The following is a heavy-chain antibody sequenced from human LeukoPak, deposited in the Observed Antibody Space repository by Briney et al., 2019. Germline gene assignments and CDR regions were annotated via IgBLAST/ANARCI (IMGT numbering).Heavy chain of an antibody. CDR1: GYTFTGYY. Sequence: ASVKVSCKASGYTFTGYYMHWVRPAPGQGLEWMGWINPNSGGTNSAQKFQGGVTMTRDTSISTAYMELSRLRADDTAVYYCVRVVLGGDSSVYHGDYWGQGTLVTVSS. V-gene: IGHV1-2*02. CDR2: INPNSGGT. D-gene: IGHD3-22*01. CDR3: VRVVLGGDSSVYHGDY. J-gene: IGHJ4*02.